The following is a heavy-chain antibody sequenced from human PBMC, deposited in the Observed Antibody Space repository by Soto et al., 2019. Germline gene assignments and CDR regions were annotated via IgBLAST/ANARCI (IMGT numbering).Heavy chain of an antibody. J-gene: IGHJ4*02. D-gene: IGHD2-15*01. CDR3: ARARPVDYYGY. V-gene: IGHV1-18*01. CDR2: ISAYNGNT. Sequence: GASVKVSCKASGYTFTSYGISWVRQAPGQGPEWMGWISAYNGNTNYAQKPQGRVTMTTDTSTSTAYMELRSLRSDDTAVYYCARARPVDYYGYWGQGTLVTVSS. CDR1: GYTFTSYG.